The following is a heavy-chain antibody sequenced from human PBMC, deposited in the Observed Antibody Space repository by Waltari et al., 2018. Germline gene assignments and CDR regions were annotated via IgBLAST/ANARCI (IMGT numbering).Heavy chain of an antibody. J-gene: IGHJ4*02. CDR2: IIHIFGTA. CDR1: GGTFSNYA. V-gene: IGHV1-69*01. D-gene: IGHD6-13*01. CDR3: ARADRISAAAPHG. Sequence: QVQLVQSGAEVKKPGSSVKVSCKASGGTFSNYAISWVRKAPGQGLEWMGGIIHIFGTANYAQKFKDRVTITADESTTTAYMELSSLRSDDTAVYYCARADRISAAAPHGWGQGTLVTVSS.